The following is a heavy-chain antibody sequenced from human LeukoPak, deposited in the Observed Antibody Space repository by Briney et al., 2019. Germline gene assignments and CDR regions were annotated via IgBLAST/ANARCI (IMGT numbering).Heavy chain of an antibody. CDR1: GFTFSSYA. J-gene: IGHJ4*02. Sequence: GGSLRLSCAASGFTFSSYAMHWVRQAPGKGLEWVAVISYDGSNKYYADSVKGRFTISRDNSKNTLYLQMNSLRAEDTALYYCAKSSWGEILPPDYWGQGTLVTVSS. V-gene: IGHV3-30-3*02. CDR2: ISYDGSNK. D-gene: IGHD1-26*01. CDR3: AKSSWGEILPPDY.